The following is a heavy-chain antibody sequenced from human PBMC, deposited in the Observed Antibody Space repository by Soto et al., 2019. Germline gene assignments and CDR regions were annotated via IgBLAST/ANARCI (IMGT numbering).Heavy chain of an antibody. D-gene: IGHD3-9*01. CDR1: GGPSRRSA. CDR2: TWYVGSNK. V-gene: IGHV3-33*01. Sequence: GGLRTLPCAASGGPSRRSAMHGSRRAHGKGLEGVAVTWYVGSNKSYAASVKGRFTTSRDNSKNTLYLQMNSLRAEDTAVYYCARDLGLRYFDLLFYGMDVWGQGTTVTV. J-gene: IGHJ6*02. CDR3: ARDLGLRYFDLLFYGMDV.